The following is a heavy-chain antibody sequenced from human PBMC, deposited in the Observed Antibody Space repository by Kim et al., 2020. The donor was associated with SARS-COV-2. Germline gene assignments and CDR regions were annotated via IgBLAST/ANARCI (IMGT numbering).Heavy chain of an antibody. J-gene: IGHJ3*02. Sequence: GGSLRLSCAASGFTVSSNYMSWVRQAPGKGLEWVSVIYSGGSTYYADSVKGRFTISRHNSKNTLYLQMNSLRAEDTAVYYCARFGYDWDPDAFDIWGQGTMVTVSS. D-gene: IGHD5-12*01. CDR3: ARFGYDWDPDAFDI. V-gene: IGHV3-53*04. CDR2: IYSGGST. CDR1: GFTVSSNY.